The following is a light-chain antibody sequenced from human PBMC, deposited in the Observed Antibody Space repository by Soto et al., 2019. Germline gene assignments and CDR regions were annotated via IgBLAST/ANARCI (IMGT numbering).Light chain of an antibody. V-gene: IGKV3-20*01. CDR3: QQFSSYPLT. J-gene: IGKJ4*01. CDR2: DAS. CDR1: QTVRNNY. Sequence: EFVLTQSPGTLSLSPGERATLSGRASQTVRNNYLAWYQQKPGQAPKLLIYDASSRATGIPDRFSGGGSGTDFILTISRLEPEDFAVYYCQQFSSYPLTFGGGTKVEIK.